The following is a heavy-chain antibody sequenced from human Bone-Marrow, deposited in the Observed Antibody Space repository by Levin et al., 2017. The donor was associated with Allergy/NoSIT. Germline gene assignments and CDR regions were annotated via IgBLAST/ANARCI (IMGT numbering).Heavy chain of an antibody. CDR3: ARDGCTSTSCYGIDHYYYGMDV. D-gene: IGHD2-2*01. V-gene: IGHV3-30*04. CDR2: ISYDGDNR. Sequence: GGSLRLSCAASGFTFSKYAMHWVRQAPGKGLEWVAVISYDGDNRHYGASVKGRFTISRDNSKNTLYLQMFSLRAEDTAVYYCARDGCTSTSCYGIDHYYYGMDVWGQGTTVAVSS. J-gene: IGHJ6*02. CDR1: GFTFSKYA.